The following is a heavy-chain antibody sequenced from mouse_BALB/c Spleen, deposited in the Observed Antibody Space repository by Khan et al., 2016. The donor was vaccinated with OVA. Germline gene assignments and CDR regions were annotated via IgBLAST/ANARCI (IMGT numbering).Heavy chain of an antibody. V-gene: IGHV9-1*02. D-gene: IGHD6-2*01. CDR3: ARISSYWYSDV. CDR2: INTYTGAP. Sequence: QIQLVQSGPELKKPGETVKISCKASGYTFTNYGMNWVMQAPGKGLKWLGWINTYTGAPTYADDFKGRYAFSLETSASTAYLQINNLKNEDMATYFCARISSYWYSDVWGAGTTVTVSS. CDR1: GYTFTNYG. J-gene: IGHJ1*01.